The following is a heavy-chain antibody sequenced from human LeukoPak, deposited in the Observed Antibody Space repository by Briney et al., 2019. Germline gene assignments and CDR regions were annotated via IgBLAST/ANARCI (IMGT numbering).Heavy chain of an antibody. Sequence: PSETLSLTCTVSGYSISSGYYWGWIRQPPGKGLEWIGRIYHSGSTYYNPSLKSRVTISVDTSKNQFSLKLSSVTAADTAVYYCAREDGNRDYWGQGTLVTVSS. V-gene: IGHV4-38-2*02. D-gene: IGHD4-23*01. CDR3: AREDGNRDY. J-gene: IGHJ4*02. CDR2: IYHSGST. CDR1: GYSISSGYY.